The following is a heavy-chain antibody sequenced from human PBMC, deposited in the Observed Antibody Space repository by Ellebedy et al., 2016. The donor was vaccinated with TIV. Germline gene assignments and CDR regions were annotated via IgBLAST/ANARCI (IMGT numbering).Heavy chain of an antibody. Sequence: GGSLRLSCAASGFAFSSYWMYWVRQAPGKGLEWVSRRKGDGSSVTYADSVKGRFTTSSDNAKNTRYLQMNSLRAEDTAVYYCARGSWACSGSMDVWGQGTTVTVSS. CDR2: RKGDGSSV. V-gene: IGHV3-74*01. CDR1: GFAFSSYW. CDR3: ARGSWACSGSMDV. D-gene: IGHD6-19*01. J-gene: IGHJ6*02.